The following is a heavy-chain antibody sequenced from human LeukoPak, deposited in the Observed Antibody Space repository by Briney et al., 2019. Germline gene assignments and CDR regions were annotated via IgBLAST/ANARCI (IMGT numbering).Heavy chain of an antibody. CDR2: IYYSGST. J-gene: IGHJ6*03. CDR3: ARTREQTLSGGGYSYGRRISEKSNSYYYYMDV. V-gene: IGHV4-39*07. Sequence: SETLSLTCTVSGGSISSSSYYWGWIRQPPGKGLEWIGSIYYSGSTYYNPSLKSRVTISVDTSKNQFSLKLSSVTAADTAVYYCARTREQTLSGGGYSYGRRISEKSNSYYYYMDVWGKGTTVIISS. D-gene: IGHD5-18*01. CDR1: GGSISSSSYY.